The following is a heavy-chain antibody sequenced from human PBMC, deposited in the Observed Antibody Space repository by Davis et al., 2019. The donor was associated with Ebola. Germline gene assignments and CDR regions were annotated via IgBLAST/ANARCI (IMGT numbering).Heavy chain of an antibody. V-gene: IGHV3-11*03. Sequence: GESLKISCAASGFTFTDYYMGWIRQAPGKGLEWVSYISGDSLYTNYADSVRGRFTISRDNSKNTMYLQMSSLRADDTAVYYCARPRLYSSDWPSFDCWGQGTLVTVSS. CDR2: ISGDSLYT. CDR1: GFTFTDYY. J-gene: IGHJ4*02. CDR3: ARPRLYSSDWPSFDC. D-gene: IGHD6-25*01.